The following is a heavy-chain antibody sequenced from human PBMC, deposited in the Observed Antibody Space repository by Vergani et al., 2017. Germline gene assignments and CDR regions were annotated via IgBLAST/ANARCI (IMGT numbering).Heavy chain of an antibody. CDR2: IWYDGSNK. CDR1: GFTFSSYG. Sequence: QVQLVESGGGVVQPGRSLRLSCAASGFTFSSYGMHWVRQAPGKGLEWVAVIWYDGSNKYYADSVKGRFTISRDNSKNTLYLQMNSLRAKDTAVYYCARYTKKLGDAFDIWGQGTMVTVSS. J-gene: IGHJ3*02. D-gene: IGHD7-27*01. CDR3: ARYTKKLGDAFDI. V-gene: IGHV3-33*01.